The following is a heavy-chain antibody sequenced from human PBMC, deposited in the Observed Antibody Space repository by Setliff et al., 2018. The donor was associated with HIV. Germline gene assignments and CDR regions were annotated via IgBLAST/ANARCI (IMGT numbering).Heavy chain of an antibody. Sequence: GSLRLSCAASGFSFGTYSMSWVRQAPGKGLEWIGYIYYTGSAYYTPSLKSRVTISVDTSKNQFSLRLSSVTAADTAIYYCARQFRYPGIAVAGIDYWGQGTLVTVSS. V-gene: IGHV4-59*08. CDR2: IYYTGSA. J-gene: IGHJ4*02. D-gene: IGHD6-19*01. CDR1: GFSFGTYS. CDR3: ARQFRYPGIAVAGIDY.